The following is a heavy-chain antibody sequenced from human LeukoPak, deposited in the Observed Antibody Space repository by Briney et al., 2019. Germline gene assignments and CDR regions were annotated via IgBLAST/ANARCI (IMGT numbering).Heavy chain of an antibody. J-gene: IGHJ3*01. CDR3: TTDRLEDNAFDV. CDR1: GFTFSKAW. CDR2: IKSRTDDGTT. Sequence: GGSLELSCAASGFTFSKAWMTWVRRAPGMGLEWVGHIKSRTDDGTTDYAAPVKGRFTISRDDSQNKVYLQMNSLKTEDTAVYYCTTDRLEDNAFDVWGHGTMVTVSS. V-gene: IGHV3-15*01.